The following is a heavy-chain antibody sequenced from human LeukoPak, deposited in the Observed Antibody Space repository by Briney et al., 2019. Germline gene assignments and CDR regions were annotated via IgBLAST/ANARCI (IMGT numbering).Heavy chain of an antibody. J-gene: IGHJ5*02. D-gene: IGHD6-13*01. CDR1: GGTFSSYA. Sequence: ASVKVSCKASGGTFSSYAISWVRQAPGQGLEWMGWINPNSGRTNYAQNFQGRVTMTRDPSISTAYMELSGLTSNDTAVYYCARTREYSSSWYFPPFDPWGQGTLVTVSS. CDR3: ARTREYSSSWYFPPFDP. V-gene: IGHV1-2*02. CDR2: INPNSGRT.